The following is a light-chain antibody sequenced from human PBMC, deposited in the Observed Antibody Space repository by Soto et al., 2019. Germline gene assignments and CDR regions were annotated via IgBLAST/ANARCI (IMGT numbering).Light chain of an antibody. CDR2: EVR. J-gene: IGLJ3*02. CDR1: SSDVGGYNH. CDR3: CSYASSSIRV. V-gene: IGLV2-14*01. Sequence: QSALTQPASVSGSPGQSITISCTGTSSDVGGYNHVSWYQQHPGKAPKLIIYEVRNRPSGVANRLSGSKSGNTASLTIAGLPDDDEADYYCCSYASSSIRVFGGGTKLTVL.